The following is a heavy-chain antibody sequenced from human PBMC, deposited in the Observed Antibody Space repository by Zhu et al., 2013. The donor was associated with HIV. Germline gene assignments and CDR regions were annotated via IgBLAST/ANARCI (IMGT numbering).Heavy chain of an antibody. V-gene: IGHV1-18*01. CDR3: ARSTGDIVALADWYFDV. CDR2: ISTYNDKT. D-gene: IGHD3-22*01. J-gene: IGHJ2*01. CDR1: GYTFTSNG. Sequence: QVQLVQSGAEVKKPGASVKLSCKASGYTFTSNGIHWVRQAPGQGLEWMGWISTYNDKTYYVEHLQDRVTMTTDTSASTAYMELRSLRSDDTAVYYCARSTGDIVALADWYFDVWGRGTLVTVSS.